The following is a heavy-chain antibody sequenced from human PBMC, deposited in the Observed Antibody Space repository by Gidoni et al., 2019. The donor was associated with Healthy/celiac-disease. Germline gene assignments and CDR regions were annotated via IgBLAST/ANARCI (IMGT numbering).Heavy chain of an antibody. CDR2: INHSGST. Sequence: QVQLQQWGAGLLKPSETLSLTCAVYGGSFSGYYWSWIRQPPGKGLEWIGEINHSGSTNYNPSLKSRVTISVDTSKNQFSLKLSSVTAADTAVYYCARGTTVVLDYWGQGTLVTVSS. V-gene: IGHV4-34*01. D-gene: IGHD4-17*01. CDR3: ARGTTVVLDY. CDR1: GGSFSGYY. J-gene: IGHJ4*02.